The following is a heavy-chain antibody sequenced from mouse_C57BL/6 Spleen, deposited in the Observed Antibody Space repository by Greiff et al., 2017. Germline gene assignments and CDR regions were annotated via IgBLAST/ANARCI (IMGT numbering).Heavy chain of an antibody. J-gene: IGHJ2*01. CDR2: IWPGGGT. V-gene: IGHV2-9-1*01. CDR1: GFSLTSYA. D-gene: IGHD3-2*02. Sequence: QVQLQQSGPGLVAPSQSLSITCTVSGFSLTSYAIRWVRQPPGPGLEWLGVIWPGGGTNYNSALKSRRSISKDNSKSQVFLKMNRLHTDDTDRYDCTRNELTAQATYYLDYWGQGTTVTVSS. CDR3: TRNELTAQATYYLDY.